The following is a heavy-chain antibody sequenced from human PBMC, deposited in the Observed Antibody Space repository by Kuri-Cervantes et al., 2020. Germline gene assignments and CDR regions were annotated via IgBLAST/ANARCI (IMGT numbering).Heavy chain of an antibody. V-gene: IGHV5-51*01. Sequence: GGSLRLSCKDSGYNFTTYWIGWVRQMPGKGLEWMGIIYPGDSDTRYSPSFQGQVTISADKSISTAYLQWSSLKASDTAMYYCARGALWFGDYRAYGMDVWGQGTTVTVS. CDR1: GYNFTTYW. CDR2: IYPGDSDT. CDR3: ARGALWFGDYRAYGMDV. J-gene: IGHJ6*02. D-gene: IGHD3-10*01.